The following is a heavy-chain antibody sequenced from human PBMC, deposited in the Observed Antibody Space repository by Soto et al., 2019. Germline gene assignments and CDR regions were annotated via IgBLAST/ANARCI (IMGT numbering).Heavy chain of an antibody. J-gene: IGHJ4*02. Sequence: GGSLRLSCAASGFTCSGYWMHWVRQAPGKGLVWVSRLNTDGSTTGYADSVKGRFTISRDNAKNTVYLQMDSLRAEDTAVYYCTRDRFFHFDSWGQGALVTVSS. CDR2: LNTDGSTT. CDR1: GFTCSGYW. V-gene: IGHV3-74*01. CDR3: TRDRFFHFDS. D-gene: IGHD3-3*01.